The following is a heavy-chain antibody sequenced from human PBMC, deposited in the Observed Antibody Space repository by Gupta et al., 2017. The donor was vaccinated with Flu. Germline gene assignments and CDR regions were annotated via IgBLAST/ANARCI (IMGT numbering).Heavy chain of an antibody. D-gene: IGHD6-19*01. CDR2: INPNSGGT. J-gene: IGHJ4*02. V-gene: IGHV1-2*02. CDR3: VVGSSGWSPFDY. Sequence: VRQAPGQGLEWMGWINPNSGGTNYAQKFQGRVTMTRDTSISTAYMELSRLRSDDTAVYYCVVGSSGWSPFDYWGQGTLVTVSS.